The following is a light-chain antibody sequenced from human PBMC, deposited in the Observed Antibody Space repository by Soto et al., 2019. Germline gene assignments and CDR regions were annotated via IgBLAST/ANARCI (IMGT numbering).Light chain of an antibody. CDR2: DNN. V-gene: IGLV1-51*01. J-gene: IGLJ2*01. CDR1: SSKIESNS. CDR3: GTWHSTLSVVV. Sequence: QSVLPQPPSVSAAPGQKATISSPGGSSKIESNSVSWYQQLPETAPTLLIYDNNRRPSGIPDRFSGSKSGTSATLGITGLQTGDEAVYYCGTWHSTLSVVVFGGGTKVTVL.